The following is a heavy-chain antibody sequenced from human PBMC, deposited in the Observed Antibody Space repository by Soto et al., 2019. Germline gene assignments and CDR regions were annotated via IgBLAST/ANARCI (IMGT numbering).Heavy chain of an antibody. CDR1: GFTFSSYN. J-gene: IGHJ5*01. D-gene: IGHD1-26*01. CDR3: VAPREISGRYPDS. Sequence: EVQLVESGGGLVKPGGSLRLSCAGSGFTFSSYNMNWVRQAPGKGLEWVSSISNTSIYIYYADSVKGRFTIFRDNAKNSVYLQMNSLSAEDTAVYYFVAPREISGRYPDSWGQGTLVTLS. V-gene: IGHV3-21*01. CDR2: ISNTSIYI.